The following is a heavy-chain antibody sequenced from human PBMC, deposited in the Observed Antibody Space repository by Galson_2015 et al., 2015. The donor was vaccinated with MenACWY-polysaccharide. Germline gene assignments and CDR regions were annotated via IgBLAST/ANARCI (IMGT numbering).Heavy chain of an antibody. CDR1: GFIFNDYA. Sequence: SLRLSCAASGFIFNDYAMHWVRHAPGKGLEWVSGISWNSGTIGYADSVKGRFTISRDNAKNSLSLQMSSLKAEDTAFYYCAKDMRGTYSSYNFDQWGQGTLVTVSS. V-gene: IGHV3-9*01. CDR3: AKDMRGTYSSYNFDQ. CDR2: ISWNSGTI. D-gene: IGHD1-26*01. J-gene: IGHJ4*02.